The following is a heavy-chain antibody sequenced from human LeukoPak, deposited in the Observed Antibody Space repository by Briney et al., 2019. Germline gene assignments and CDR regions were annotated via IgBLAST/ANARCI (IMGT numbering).Heavy chain of an antibody. D-gene: IGHD1-26*01. J-gene: IGHJ3*02. CDR2: ISSSSSTI. V-gene: IGHV3-48*01. Sequence: GGSLRLSCAASGFTFSSYSRKWVRQAPGKGLEWVSYISSSSSTIYYADSVKGRFTISRDNAKNSLYLQMNSLRAEDTAVYYCAPKSWEGAFDIWGQGTMVTVSS. CDR3: APKSWEGAFDI. CDR1: GFTFSSYS.